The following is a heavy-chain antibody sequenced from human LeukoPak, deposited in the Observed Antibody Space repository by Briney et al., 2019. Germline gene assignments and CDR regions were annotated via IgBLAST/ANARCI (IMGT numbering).Heavy chain of an antibody. V-gene: IGHV4-34*01. Sequence: PSETLSLTCAVYGGSFSGYYWSWIRQPPGKGLEWIGEINHSGSTNYNPSLKSRVTISVDTSKNQFSLKLSSVTAADTAVYYCARVGGVGYYYYMDVWGKGTTVTVSS. D-gene: IGHD3-16*01. CDR3: ARVGGVGYYYYMDV. J-gene: IGHJ6*03. CDR2: INHSGST. CDR1: GGSFSGYY.